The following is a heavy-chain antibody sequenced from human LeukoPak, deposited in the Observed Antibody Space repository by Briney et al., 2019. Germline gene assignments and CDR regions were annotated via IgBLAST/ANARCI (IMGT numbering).Heavy chain of an antibody. Sequence: SETLSLTCTVSGGSISSYYWSWIRQPPGKGLEWIGYIYYSGSTNYNPSLKSRVTISVDTSKNQFSLKLSSVTAADTAVYYCARHLYDILTGYYPNWGQGTLVTVSS. CDR3: ARHLYDILTGYYPN. V-gene: IGHV4-59*01. CDR1: GGSISSYY. D-gene: IGHD3-9*01. J-gene: IGHJ4*02. CDR2: IYYSGST.